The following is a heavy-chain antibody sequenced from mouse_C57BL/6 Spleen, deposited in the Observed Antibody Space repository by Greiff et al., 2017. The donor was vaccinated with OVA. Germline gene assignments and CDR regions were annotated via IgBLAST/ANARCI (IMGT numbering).Heavy chain of an antibody. CDR2: IWRGGST. CDR1: GFSLTSYG. J-gene: IGHJ3*01. D-gene: IGHD2-4*01. Sequence: VKLVESGPGLVQPSQSLSITCTVSGFSLTSYGVHWVRQSPGKGLEWLGVIWRGGSTDYNAAFMSRLSITKDNSKSQVFFKMNSLQADDTAIYYCAKNWGDYEGFAYWGQGTLVTVSA. CDR3: AKNWGDYEGFAY. V-gene: IGHV2-5*01.